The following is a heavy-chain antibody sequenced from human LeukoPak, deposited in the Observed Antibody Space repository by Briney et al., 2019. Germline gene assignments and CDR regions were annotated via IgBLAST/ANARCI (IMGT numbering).Heavy chain of an antibody. J-gene: IGHJ4*02. D-gene: IGHD5-24*01. CDR1: GFTFVHFA. V-gene: IGHV3-43*02. Sequence: GGSLRLSCATSGFTFVHFAMHWVGDVPGKGLEGVSLISGYAGTTYYADSVKGRFTISRDNAKNSLFLQMNSPRAEDTAVYYCARGQGLQLKSGSDYWGQGTLVTVSS. CDR2: ISGYAGTT. CDR3: ARGQGLQLKSGSDY.